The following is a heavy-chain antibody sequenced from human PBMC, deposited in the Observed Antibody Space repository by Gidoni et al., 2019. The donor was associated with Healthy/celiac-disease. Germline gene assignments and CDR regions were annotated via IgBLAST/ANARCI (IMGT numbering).Heavy chain of an antibody. Sequence: EVQLVESGGGLVQPGRSLRLSCAAPGFTFDDYAMHWVRQAPGKGLEWVSGISWNSGSIGYADSVKGRFTISRDNAKNSLYLQMNSLRAEDTALYYCAKDNHYGSGSYYTDWGQGTLVTVSS. CDR1: GFTFDDYA. D-gene: IGHD3-10*01. CDR3: AKDNHYGSGSYYTD. CDR2: ISWNSGSI. J-gene: IGHJ4*02. V-gene: IGHV3-9*01.